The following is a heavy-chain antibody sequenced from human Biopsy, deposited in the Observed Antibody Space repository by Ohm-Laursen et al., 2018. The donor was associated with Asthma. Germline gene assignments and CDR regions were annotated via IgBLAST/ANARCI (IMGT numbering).Heavy chain of an antibody. D-gene: IGHD2-2*01. CDR3: ARGSGSSLSYPDAFDI. CDR2: ISYDGSNK. CDR1: GFTFSSYG. J-gene: IGHJ3*02. V-gene: IGHV3-30*03. Sequence: SLRLSCAASGFTFSSYGMHWVRQAPGKGLEWVAVISYDGSNKYYADSVKGRFTISRDNSKNTLYLQMNSLRAEDTAVYYCARGSGSSLSYPDAFDIWGQGTMVTAS.